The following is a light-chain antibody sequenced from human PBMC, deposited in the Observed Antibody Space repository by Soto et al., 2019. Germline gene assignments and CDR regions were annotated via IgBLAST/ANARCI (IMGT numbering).Light chain of an antibody. CDR2: DVN. CDR3: SSYTSTNALV. CDR1: ISDVGGYNF. J-gene: IGLJ1*01. Sequence: QSVLTQPASVSGSPGQSITISCTGTISDVGGYNFVSWYQQYPGQAPKLMIYDVNKRPSGVSNRFSGSKSGNTASLTISGLQVEDEADYYCSSYTSTNALVFGVGTKVTVL. V-gene: IGLV2-14*03.